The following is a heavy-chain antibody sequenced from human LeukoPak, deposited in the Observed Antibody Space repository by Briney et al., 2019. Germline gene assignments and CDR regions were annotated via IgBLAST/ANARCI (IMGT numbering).Heavy chain of an antibody. V-gene: IGHV3-23*01. CDR1: EFTFNTYA. J-gene: IGHJ6*02. CDR2: ISGDGGIT. D-gene: IGHD3-22*01. Sequence: GGSLRLSCAASEFTFNTYAVSWVRQAPGKGLEWVSAISGDGGITYYADSVRGRFTISRYNSKSTLYLQMNSLRAEDTAVYYCAKSSGPGGYYYYGMDVWGQGTTVTVSS. CDR3: AKSSGPGGYYYYGMDV.